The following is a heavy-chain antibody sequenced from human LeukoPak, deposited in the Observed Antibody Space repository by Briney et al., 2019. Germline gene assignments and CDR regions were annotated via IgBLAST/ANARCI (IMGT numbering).Heavy chain of an antibody. Sequence: GGSLRLSCAASGFTFSSYEMNWVRQAPGKGLEWVSCISSSGSTIYYADSVKGRFTISRDNAKNSLYLQMNSPRAEDTAVYYCAKDLRTYGSGIYRLPTVIFAYWGQGTLVTVSS. CDR2: ISSSGSTI. J-gene: IGHJ4*02. V-gene: IGHV3-48*03. CDR1: GFTFSSYE. CDR3: AKDLRTYGSGIYRLPTVIFAY. D-gene: IGHD3-10*01.